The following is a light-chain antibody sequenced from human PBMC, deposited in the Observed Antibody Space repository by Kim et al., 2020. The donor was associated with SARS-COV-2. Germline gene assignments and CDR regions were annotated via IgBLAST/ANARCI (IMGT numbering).Light chain of an antibody. CDR3: QQYTTSLLT. CDR1: QTIDNNY. V-gene: IGKV3-20*01. CDR2: GAS. Sequence: EIVLTQSPGTLSLSRGESATLSCRASQTIDNNYLAWYQHKSGQTPRLLIYGASSRATGVSDRFRGSGSGTDFTLTISRLEPEDVAVFYCQQYTTSLLTFGQGTRLDIK. J-gene: IGKJ5*01.